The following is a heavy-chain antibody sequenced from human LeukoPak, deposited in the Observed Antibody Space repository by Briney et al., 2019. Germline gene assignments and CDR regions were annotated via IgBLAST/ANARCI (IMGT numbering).Heavy chain of an antibody. J-gene: IGHJ4*02. CDR3: ARDRDVAVHHPFY. D-gene: IGHD5-24*01. Sequence: SETLSLTCAVSGVSIIRTNWWICVRQTPGRGLEWIGEIYYDGVTNYNPSLKSRVTISIDKSNSHCSLNLTSVTAADTAVYYCARDRDVAVHHPFYWGQGTLVTVSS. CDR1: GVSIIRTNW. CDR2: IYYDGVT. V-gene: IGHV4-4*02.